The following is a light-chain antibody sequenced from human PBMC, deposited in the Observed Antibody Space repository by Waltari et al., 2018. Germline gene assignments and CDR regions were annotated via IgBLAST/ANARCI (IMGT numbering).Light chain of an antibody. V-gene: IGKV2-30*01. J-gene: IGKJ2*01. CDR3: MQEKHTPPYT. CDR2: NVA. CDR1: QRLVYRDGDTY. Sequence: DVVMTQSPLSLPVTPGQPASISCSSSQRLVYRDGDTYLNWFHQMPGQSPRQLIFNVAYRDSRVPDRIYGGRSGTDFTPKISRVEAEDVGGYYCMQEKHTPPYTFGQGTKLEIK.